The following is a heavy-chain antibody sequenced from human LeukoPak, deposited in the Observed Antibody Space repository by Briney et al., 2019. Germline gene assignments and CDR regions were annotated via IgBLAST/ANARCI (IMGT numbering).Heavy chain of an antibody. V-gene: IGHV4-38-2*01. Sequence: SETLSLTCAVSGYSISSGYYWGWIRQPPGEGLEWIGSIYHSGSTYYNPSLKSRVTISVDTSKNQFSLKLSSVTAADTAVYYCARHPYDFWSGLSLNLNWFDPWGQGTLVTVSS. CDR2: IYHSGST. CDR1: GYSISSGYY. J-gene: IGHJ5*02. CDR3: ARHPYDFWSGLSLNLNWFDP. D-gene: IGHD3-3*01.